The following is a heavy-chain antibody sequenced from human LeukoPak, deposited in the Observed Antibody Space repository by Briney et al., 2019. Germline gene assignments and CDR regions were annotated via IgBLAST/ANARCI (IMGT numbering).Heavy chain of an antibody. Sequence: SETLSLTCVVYGGSFSGYYWSWIRQPPGKGLEWIGYIYYSGSTNYNPSLKSRVTISVDTSKNQFSLKLSSVTAADTAVYYCARSVPSRSIYFDYWGQGTLVTVSS. CDR1: GGSFSGYY. CDR2: IYYSGST. D-gene: IGHD2-2*01. J-gene: IGHJ4*02. V-gene: IGHV4-59*01. CDR3: ARSVPSRSIYFDY.